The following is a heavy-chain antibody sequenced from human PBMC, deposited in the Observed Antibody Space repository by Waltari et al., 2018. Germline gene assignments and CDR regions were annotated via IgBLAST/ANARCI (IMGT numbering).Heavy chain of an antibody. D-gene: IGHD6-6*01. CDR1: GYTFTRYY. CDR2: MNPNSGNT. V-gene: IGHV1-8*03. CDR3: ARGLDSSSSGLDY. Sequence: QVQLVQSGAEVKKPGASVKVSCKASGYTFTRYYLHWVRQATGQGLEWMGWMNPNSGNTGYAQKFQGRVTITRNTSISTAYMELSSLRSEDTAVYYCARGLDSSSSGLDYWGQGTLVTVSS. J-gene: IGHJ4*02.